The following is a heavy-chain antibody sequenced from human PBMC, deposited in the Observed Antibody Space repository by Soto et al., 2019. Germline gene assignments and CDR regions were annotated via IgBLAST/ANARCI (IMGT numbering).Heavy chain of an antibody. CDR3: ARDIRPSLYYYDSSGYYPDRDDAFDI. V-gene: IGHV4-30-4*01. CDR1: GGSISSGDYY. CDR2: IYYSGST. J-gene: IGHJ3*02. D-gene: IGHD3-22*01. Sequence: QVQLQESGPGLVKPSQTLSLTCTVSGGSISSGDYYWSWIRQPPGKGLEWIGYIYYSGSTYYNPSLKSRVTISVDTSKNQFSLKLSSVTAADTAVYYCARDIRPSLYYYDSSGYYPDRDDAFDIWGQGTMVTVSS.